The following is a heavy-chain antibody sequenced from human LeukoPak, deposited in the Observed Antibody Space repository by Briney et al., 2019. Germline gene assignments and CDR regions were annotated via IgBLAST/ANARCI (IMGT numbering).Heavy chain of an antibody. V-gene: IGHV4-59*01. CDR3: AQTKGYSYSGSNRFDP. D-gene: IGHD5-18*01. CDR1: GGSISSYY. CDR2: IYYSGST. Sequence: SETLSLTCTVSGGSISSYYWSWIRQPPGKGLEWIGYIYYSGSTNYNPSLKSRVTISVDTSKNQFSLKLSSVTAADTAVYYCAQTKGYSYSGSNRFDPWGQGTLVTVSS. J-gene: IGHJ5*02.